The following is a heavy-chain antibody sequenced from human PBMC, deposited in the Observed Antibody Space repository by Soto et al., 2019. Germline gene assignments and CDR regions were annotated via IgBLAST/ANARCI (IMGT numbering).Heavy chain of an antibody. CDR1: GFTFSDYY. Sequence: PGGSLRLSCAASGFTFSDYYMTWVRQAPGKGLEWLSYISGSGNFANYADSVKGRFTISRDNAKNLLYLQINSLRAEDTAVYYWARDQGTVIGNDDWGQGTLVTVTS. V-gene: IGHV3-11*06. CDR2: ISGSGNFA. J-gene: IGHJ4*02. D-gene: IGHD4-4*01. CDR3: ARDQGTVIGNDD.